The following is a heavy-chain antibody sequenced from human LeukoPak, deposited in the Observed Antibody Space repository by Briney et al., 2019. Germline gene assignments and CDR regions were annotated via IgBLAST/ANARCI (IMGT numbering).Heavy chain of an antibody. CDR1: GCTFTGYY. Sequence: ASVKVSCKASGCTFTGYYMHWVRQAPGQGLEWMGWINPNSGGTNYAQKFQGRVTMTRDTSISTAYMELSRLRSDDTAVYYCARGNYGGNLGFDYWGQGTLVTVSS. CDR3: ARGNYGGNLGFDY. D-gene: IGHD4-23*01. V-gene: IGHV1-2*02. J-gene: IGHJ4*02. CDR2: INPNSGGT.